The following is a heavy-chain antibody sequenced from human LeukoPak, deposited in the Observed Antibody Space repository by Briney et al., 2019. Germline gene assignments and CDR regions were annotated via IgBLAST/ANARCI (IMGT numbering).Heavy chain of an antibody. D-gene: IGHD3-22*01. Sequence: ASVEVSCKASGGTFSSYAISWVRQAPGQGLEWMGGIIPIFGTANYAQKFQGRVTITADESTSTAYMELSSLRSEDTAVYYCARAPYDSDVQIGFYYYYMDVWGKGTTVTVSS. V-gene: IGHV1-69*13. J-gene: IGHJ6*03. CDR2: IIPIFGTA. CDR3: ARAPYDSDVQIGFYYYYMDV. CDR1: GGTFSSYA.